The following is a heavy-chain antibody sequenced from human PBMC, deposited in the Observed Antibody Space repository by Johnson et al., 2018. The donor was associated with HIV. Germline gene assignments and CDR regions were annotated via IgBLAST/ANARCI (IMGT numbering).Heavy chain of an antibody. CDR1: GFTFSNAW. V-gene: IGHV3-15*01. J-gene: IGHJ3*02. D-gene: IGHD3-10*01. CDR3: ARSQGRGDAFDI. CDR2: IKSKTDGGTT. Sequence: VQLVESGGGLVKPGGSLRLSCAASGFTFSNAWMSWVRQAPGKGLEWVGRIKSKTDGGTTDYAAPVTGRFTISRDESKNTLYLQMNSRRAGDTAVYYCARSQGRGDAFDIWGQGTMVTVSS.